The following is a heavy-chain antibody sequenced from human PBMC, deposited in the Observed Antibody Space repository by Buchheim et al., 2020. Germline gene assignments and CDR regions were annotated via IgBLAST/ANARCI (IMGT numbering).Heavy chain of an antibody. J-gene: IGHJ4*02. V-gene: IGHV3-74*01. D-gene: IGHD1-26*01. Sequence: EVQLVESGGGLVQPGGSLRLSCAASGFTSNNYWMHWVRQAPGKGLVWVARINSDGSSTNYGESVKGRFTISRGNAKNTLYLQMNSLRAEDTAVYYCGSPSVNRGSFIDYWGQETL. CDR3: GSPSVNRGSFIDY. CDR1: GFTSNNYW. CDR2: INSDGSST.